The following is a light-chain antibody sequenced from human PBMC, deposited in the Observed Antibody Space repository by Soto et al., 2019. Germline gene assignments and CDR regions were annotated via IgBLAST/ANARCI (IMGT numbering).Light chain of an antibody. CDR3: SSYARGNNYV. V-gene: IGLV2-8*01. CDR1: NSDVGGYNY. CDR2: EVT. Sequence: QSALTQPPSASGSPGQSVTIPCTGTNSDVGGYNYVSWYQQYPGKAPKLIIYEVTRRPSGVPDRFSGSKSGNTASLTVSGLQADDEADYYCSSYARGNNYVLGAGTKLTVL. J-gene: IGLJ1*01.